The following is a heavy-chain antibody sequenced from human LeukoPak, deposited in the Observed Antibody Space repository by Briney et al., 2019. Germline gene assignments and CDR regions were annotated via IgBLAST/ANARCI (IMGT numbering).Heavy chain of an antibody. D-gene: IGHD6-19*01. CDR1: GGSTSSSSYY. J-gene: IGHJ4*02. CDR3: ARPHSSGWYGIDY. Sequence: SETLSLTCTVSGGSTSSSSYYWGWIRQPPGKGLEWIGSIYYSGSTYYNPSLKSRVTISVDTSKNQFSLKLSSVTAADTAVYYCARPHSSGWYGIDYWGQGTLVTVSS. V-gene: IGHV4-39*01. CDR2: IYYSGST.